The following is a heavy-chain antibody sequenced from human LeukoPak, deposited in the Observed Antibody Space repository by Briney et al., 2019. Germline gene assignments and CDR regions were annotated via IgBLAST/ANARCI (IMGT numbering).Heavy chain of an antibody. CDR3: ARDRRHRYCTNGVCGYVDY. D-gene: IGHD2-8*01. Sequence: PSQTLSLTCTVSGGSISSGDYYWSWIRQPPGKGLEWIGYIYYSGSTYYNPSLKSRVTISVDTSKNQFSLKLSSVTAADTAVYYCARDRRHRYCTNGVCGYVDYWGQGTLVTVSS. J-gene: IGHJ4*02. V-gene: IGHV4-30-4*01. CDR2: IYYSGST. CDR1: GGSISSGDYY.